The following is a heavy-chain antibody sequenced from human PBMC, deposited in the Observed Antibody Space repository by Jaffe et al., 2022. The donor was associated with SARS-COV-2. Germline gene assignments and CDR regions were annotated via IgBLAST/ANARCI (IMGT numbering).Heavy chain of an antibody. V-gene: IGHV3-72*01. CDR3: ARTVVGGWFDP. CDR1: GFTFSDHY. J-gene: IGHJ5*02. CDR2: TRNKANSYTT. D-gene: IGHD2-15*01. Sequence: EVQLVESGGGLVQPGGSLRLSCAASGFTFSDHYMDWVRQAPGKGLEWVGRTRNKANSYTTEYAASVKGRFTISRDDSKNSLYLQMNSLKTEDTAVYYCARTVVGGWFDPWGQGTLVTVSS.